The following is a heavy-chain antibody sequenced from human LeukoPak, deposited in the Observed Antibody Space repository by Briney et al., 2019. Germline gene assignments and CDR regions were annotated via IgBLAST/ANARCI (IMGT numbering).Heavy chain of an antibody. CDR3: AKDGVALGYCSSTSCLSGFDP. D-gene: IGHD2-2*01. CDR2: ISNDGTNK. Sequence: QPGGSLRLSCAASGFAFRTYAMHWVRQAPGKGLEWVAVISNDGTNKYYADSVRGRFTFSRDNSKSTLYLQMNSLRVEDTAVCYCAKDGVALGYCSSTSCLSGFDPWGQGTLVTVSS. V-gene: IGHV3-30-3*01. CDR1: GFAFRTYA. J-gene: IGHJ5*02.